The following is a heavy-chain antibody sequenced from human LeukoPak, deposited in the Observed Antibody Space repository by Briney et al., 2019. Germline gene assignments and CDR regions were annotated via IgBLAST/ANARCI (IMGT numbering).Heavy chain of an antibody. J-gene: IGHJ6*03. CDR3: ARGNPADYYYYMDV. CDR2: IYTSGST. V-gene: IGHV4-4*07. D-gene: IGHD2-2*01. Sequence: SETLSLTCTVSGYSISSGYYWSWIRQPAGKGLEWIGRIYTSGSTNYNPSLKSRVTMSVDTSKNQFSLKLSSVTAADTAVYYCARGNPADYYYYMDVWGKGTTVTVSS. CDR1: GYSISSGYY.